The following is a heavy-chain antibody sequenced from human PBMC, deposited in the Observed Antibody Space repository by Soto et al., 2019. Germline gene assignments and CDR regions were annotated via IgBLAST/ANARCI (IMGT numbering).Heavy chain of an antibody. D-gene: IGHD6-13*01. CDR1: GYTFTSYA. CDR2: INAGNGNT. Sequence: ASVKVSCKASGYTFTSYAMHWVRQTPGQRLEWMGWINAGNGNTKYSQKFQGRVTITRDTSASTAYMELSSLRSEDTAVYYCARPHFSSSYYFDYWGQGPLVTVSS. V-gene: IGHV1-3*01. CDR3: ARPHFSSSYYFDY. J-gene: IGHJ4*02.